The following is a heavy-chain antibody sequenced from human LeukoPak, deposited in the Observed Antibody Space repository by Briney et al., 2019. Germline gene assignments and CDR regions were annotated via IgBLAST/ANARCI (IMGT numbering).Heavy chain of an antibody. CDR1: GGSISNYY. D-gene: IGHD1-1*01. CDR2: VYTSGST. Sequence: SETLSLTCTVSGGSISNYYWSWIRQSAGEGLEWIGRVYTSGSTNYNPSLKSRVTMSVDTSKNQFSLTLNSVTAADTAVYYCARGYDALDYWGQGTLVTVSS. J-gene: IGHJ4*02. CDR3: ARGYDALDY. V-gene: IGHV4-4*07.